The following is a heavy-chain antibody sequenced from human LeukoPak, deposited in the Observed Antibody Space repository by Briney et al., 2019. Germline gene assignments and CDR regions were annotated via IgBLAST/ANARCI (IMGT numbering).Heavy chain of an antibody. CDR1: GFTFSSYS. CDR2: ISSSSSYI. Sequence: GGSLRLSCAASGFTFSSYSMNWVRQAPGKGLEWVSSISSSSSYIYYADSVKGRFTISRDNAENSLYLQMNSLRAEDTAVYYCATFYYDFWSGYYPKKNFDYWGQGTLVTVSS. CDR3: ATFYYDFWSGYYPKKNFDY. D-gene: IGHD3-3*01. J-gene: IGHJ4*02. V-gene: IGHV3-21*01.